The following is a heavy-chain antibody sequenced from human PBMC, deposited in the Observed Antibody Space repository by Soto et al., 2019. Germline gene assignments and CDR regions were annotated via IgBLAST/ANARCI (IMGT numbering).Heavy chain of an antibody. CDR3: AGQIFDSGP. Sequence: SQTLSLTCAISGDSVSTNSATWDWIRQSPSRGLEWLGRTYYRSKWYNDYAVSVKGRITINPDTSNNQLSLQLNSVTPDDTAVYYCAGQIFDSGPWGQGTLVTVSS. J-gene: IGHJ5*02. CDR2: TYYRSKWYN. D-gene: IGHD3-22*01. V-gene: IGHV6-1*01. CDR1: GDSVSTNSAT.